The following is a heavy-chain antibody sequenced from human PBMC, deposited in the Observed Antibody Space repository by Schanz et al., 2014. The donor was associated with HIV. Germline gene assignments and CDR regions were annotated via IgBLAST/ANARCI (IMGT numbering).Heavy chain of an antibody. CDR1: GGSFSNNY. CDR3: ARGIRPSDRVYFFDD. CDR2: INHSGNT. Sequence: QVQLQQWGAGLLKPSETLSLTCAVYGGSFSNNYWSWIRQPPGKGLEWVGEINHSGNTTYNPSLTSRVTITVDTSKTKYSLKLTSVTAADTAVYYCARGIRPSDRVYFFDDWGQGTLVTVPS. J-gene: IGHJ4*02. D-gene: IGHD2-21*02. V-gene: IGHV4-34*01.